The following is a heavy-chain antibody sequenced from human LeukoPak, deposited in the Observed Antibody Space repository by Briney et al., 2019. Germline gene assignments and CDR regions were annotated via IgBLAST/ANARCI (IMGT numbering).Heavy chain of an antibody. D-gene: IGHD3-10*01. V-gene: IGHV3-30*02. CDR1: GFTFSSYG. J-gene: IGHJ4*02. CDR3: ARDSGYYGSGSYYDY. CDR2: IRSDGSNK. Sequence: PGGSLRLSCAASGFTFSSYGMHWVRQAPGKGLEWVAFIRSDGSNKYYADSVKGRFTISRDNSKLYLQMNSLRAEDTAVYYCARDSGYYGSGSYYDYWGQGTLVTVSS.